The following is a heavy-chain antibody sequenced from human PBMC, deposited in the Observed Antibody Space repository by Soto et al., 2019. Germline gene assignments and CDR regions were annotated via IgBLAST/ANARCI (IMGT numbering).Heavy chain of an antibody. CDR2: IYWDDDK. CDR1: GFSLSTSGVG. D-gene: IGHD3-22*01. J-gene: IGHJ4*02. V-gene: IGHV2-5*02. Sequence: QITLKESGPTLVKPTQTLTLTCTFSGFSLSTSGVGVGWIRQPPGKALEWLAVIYWDDDKRYRPSLKSRVTVNKDTSKNQVVITMTNMDPVDTATYYCAHRLYDSSGYAFDYWGQGTLVTVSS. CDR3: AHRLYDSSGYAFDY.